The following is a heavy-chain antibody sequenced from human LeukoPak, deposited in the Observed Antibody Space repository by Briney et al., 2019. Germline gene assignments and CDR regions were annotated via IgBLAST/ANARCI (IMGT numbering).Heavy chain of an antibody. CDR3: AKVGYYYGSGKYSNFDY. J-gene: IGHJ4*02. CDR2: ISGSGSTT. Sequence: PGGSLRLSCAASGFTFSSYAMTWVRQAPGKGLEWISAISGSGSTTYYADSVKGRFTISRDNSKNTLYLQMSSLRAEDTAVYYCAKVGYYYGSGKYSNFDYWGQGTLVTVSS. D-gene: IGHD3-10*01. CDR1: GFTFSSYA. V-gene: IGHV3-23*01.